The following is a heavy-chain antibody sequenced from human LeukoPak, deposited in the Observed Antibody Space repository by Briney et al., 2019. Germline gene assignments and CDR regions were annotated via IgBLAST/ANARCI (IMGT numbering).Heavy chain of an antibody. J-gene: IGHJ4*02. CDR2: IYYSGST. CDR3: ARGLGGRDGYNYWFDY. V-gene: IGHV4-59*01. CDR1: GGSISSYY. D-gene: IGHD5-24*01. Sequence: SETLSLTCTVSGGSISSYYWSWIRQPPGKGLEWIGYIYYSGSTNYNPSLKSRVTISVDTSKNQFSLKLSSVTAADTAVYYCARGLGGRDGYNYWFDYWGQGTLVTVSS.